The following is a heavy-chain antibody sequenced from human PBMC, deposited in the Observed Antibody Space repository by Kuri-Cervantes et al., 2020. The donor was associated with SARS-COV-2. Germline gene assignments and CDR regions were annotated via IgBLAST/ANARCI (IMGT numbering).Heavy chain of an antibody. J-gene: IGHJ6*02. CDR1: GGSISSYY. V-gene: IGHV4-59*01. CDR2: IYYSGST. D-gene: IGHD3-3*01. CDR3: ARNGDFGVYYYGMDV. Sequence: SETLSLTCTVSGGSISSYYWSWIRQPPGKGLEWIGYIYYSGSTYYNPSLKSRVTISVDTSKNQFSLKLSSVTAADTAVYYCARNGDFGVYYYGMDVWGQGTTVTVSS.